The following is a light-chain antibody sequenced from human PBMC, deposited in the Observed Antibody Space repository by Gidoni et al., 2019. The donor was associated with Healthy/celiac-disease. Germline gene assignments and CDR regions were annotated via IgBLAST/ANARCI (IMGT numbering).Light chain of an antibody. J-gene: IGKJ1*01. V-gene: IGKV3-15*01. CDR1: QSVSSN. CDR2: GAS. CDR3: QQYNNWPPG. Sequence: EIVMTQSPATLSVSPGERATLSCRASQSVSSNLAWYQPKPGQAPRLLIYGASTRATGIPARFSGSWSGTEFTLTISSLQSEDFAVYYCQQYNNWPPGFGQGTKVEIK.